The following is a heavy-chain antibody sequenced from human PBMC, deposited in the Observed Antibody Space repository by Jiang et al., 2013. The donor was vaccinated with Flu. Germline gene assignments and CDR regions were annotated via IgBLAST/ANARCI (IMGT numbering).Heavy chain of an antibody. Sequence: GPGLVKPSETLSLTCTVSGGSISSSYWSWIRQPPGKGLEWIGHIYNTGRTKYNPSLESRITISVDTSKNQFSLKLRSVTAADTAVYYCARLNDLWAVLDVWGQGTTV. D-gene: IGHD1-1*01. V-gene: IGHV4-59*01. J-gene: IGHJ6*02. CDR2: IYNTGRT. CDR3: ARLNDLWAVLDV. CDR1: GGSISSSY.